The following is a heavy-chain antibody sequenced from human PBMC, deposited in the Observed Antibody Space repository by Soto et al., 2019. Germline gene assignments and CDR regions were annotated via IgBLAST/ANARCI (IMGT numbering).Heavy chain of an antibody. V-gene: IGHV3-33*01. CDR1: GFTFSSYG. CDR3: ARPPRLTTEYYFDY. CDR2: IWYDGSNK. J-gene: IGHJ4*02. D-gene: IGHD4-17*01. Sequence: QVQLVESGGGVVQPGRSLRLSCAASGFTFSSYGMHWVRQAPGKGLEWVAVIWYDGSNKYYADSVKGRFTISRDNSKNTLYLQMNSLRAEDTAVYYCARPPRLTTEYYFDYWGQGTLVTVSS.